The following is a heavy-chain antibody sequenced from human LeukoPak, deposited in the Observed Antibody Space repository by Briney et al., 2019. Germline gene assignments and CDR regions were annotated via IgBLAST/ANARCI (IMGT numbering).Heavy chain of an antibody. V-gene: IGHV3-48*01. J-gene: IGHJ4*02. CDR1: GFTYSSYS. D-gene: IGHD2-2*01. CDR3: ARYYCSSTSCYFDY. CDR2: ISSSSSTI. Sequence: TGGSLRLSCAASGFTYSSYSMNWVRQAPGKGLEWVSYISSSSSTIYYADSVKGRFTISRDNAKNSLYLQMNSLRAEDTAVYYCARYYCSSTSCYFDYCGQGTLVTVSS.